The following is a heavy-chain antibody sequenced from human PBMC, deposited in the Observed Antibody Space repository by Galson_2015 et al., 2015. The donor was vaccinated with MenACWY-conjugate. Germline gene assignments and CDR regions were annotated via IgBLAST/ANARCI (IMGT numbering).Heavy chain of an antibody. J-gene: IGHJ4*02. CDR1: GFTFDSYR. CDR3: ARIIHDGLDD. D-gene: IGHD1-1*01. CDR2: INRDGGGT. V-gene: IGHV3-7*01. Sequence: SLRLSCAASGFTFDSYRTSWVRQAPGKGLEWVTNINRDGGGTYYASSVKGRFTISKDNAENSLYLQMNSLRAEDTAIYYCARIIHDGLDDWGQGTPVTVSS.